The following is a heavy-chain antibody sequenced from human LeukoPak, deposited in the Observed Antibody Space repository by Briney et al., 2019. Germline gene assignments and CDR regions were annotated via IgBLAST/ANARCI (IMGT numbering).Heavy chain of an antibody. J-gene: IGHJ4*02. V-gene: IGHV1-3*01. CDR2: INADSGNT. CDR1: GYTFTEYA. CDR3: ARGRGYSYGPPFDY. D-gene: IGHD5-18*01. Sequence: GASVKVSCKASGYTFTEYAMHWVRLAPGHGLEWMGWINADSGNTESSQRFQGRLSITWDTSATTAYMELSSLRSEDTAVYYCARGRGYSYGPPFDYWGQGTLVTVSS.